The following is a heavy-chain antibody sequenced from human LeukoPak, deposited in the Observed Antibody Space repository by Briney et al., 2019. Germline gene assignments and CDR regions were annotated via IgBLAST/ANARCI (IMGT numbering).Heavy chain of an antibody. J-gene: IGHJ5*02. CDR3: ARLLVVESRFDP. CDR1: DVSINSYF. D-gene: IGHD2-15*01. V-gene: IGHV4-4*07. Sequence: SETLFLTCTVSDVSINSYFWSWIRQPAGRGLEYIGRIYASGSTNYNPSLKSRVTMSVDTSKNQFSLKLTSVTAADTAVYYCARLLVVESRFDPWGQGTLVTVSS. CDR2: IYASGST.